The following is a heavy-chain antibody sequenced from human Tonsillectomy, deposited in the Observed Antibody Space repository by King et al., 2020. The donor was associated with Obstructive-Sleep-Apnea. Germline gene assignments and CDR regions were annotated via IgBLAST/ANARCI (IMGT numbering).Heavy chain of an antibody. D-gene: IGHD6-13*01. CDR3: AKDRRDIAAADYYFEY. Sequence: VQLVESGGGLVQPGRSLRLSCAVSGFTFDDYAMHWVRQAPGQGLEWVSGISWNSGSIGYADSVKGRFTISRDNAKNSLYLQMNSLRAEDTALYYCAKDRRDIAAADYYFEYWGQGTLVTVSA. V-gene: IGHV3-9*01. CDR2: ISWNSGSI. CDR1: GFTFDDYA. J-gene: IGHJ4*02.